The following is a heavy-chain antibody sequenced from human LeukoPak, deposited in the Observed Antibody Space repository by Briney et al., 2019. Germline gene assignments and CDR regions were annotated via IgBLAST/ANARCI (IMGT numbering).Heavy chain of an antibody. D-gene: IGHD1-1*01. CDR2: ISPNGGVT. Sequence: ASGRVSCKASGYTFTAYYTQWVRQAPGQGLEWMGRISPNGGVTNYAPKFQGRVTMTRDTSISTAFLELSGLRSDDTAIYYCARTEANDRADGNFDLWGRGTVVVVSS. J-gene: IGHJ2*01. CDR1: GYTFTAYY. CDR3: ARTEANDRADGNFDL. V-gene: IGHV1-2*06.